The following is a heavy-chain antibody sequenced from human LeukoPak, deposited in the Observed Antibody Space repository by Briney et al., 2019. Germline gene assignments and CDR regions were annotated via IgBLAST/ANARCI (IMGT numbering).Heavy chain of an antibody. D-gene: IGHD6-13*01. J-gene: IGHJ4*02. V-gene: IGHV3-7*03. CDR1: GFTFSSYW. Sequence: TGGSLRLSCAASGFTFSSYWMSWVRQAPGKGLEWVANIKQDGSEKYYVDSVKGRFTISRDNAKNSLYLQMNSLRAEDTAVYYCAKDLSSSWTPYYFDYWGQGTLVTVSS. CDR2: IKQDGSEK. CDR3: AKDLSSSWTPYYFDY.